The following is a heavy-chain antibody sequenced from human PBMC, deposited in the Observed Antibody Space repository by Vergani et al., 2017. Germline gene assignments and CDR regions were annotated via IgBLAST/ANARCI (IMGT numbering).Heavy chain of an antibody. D-gene: IGHD1-26*01. CDR3: ASGGQGSDNEGALQL. CDR2: IYPGDSEV. J-gene: IGHJ3*01. CDR1: GYIFSNFW. Sequence: EKQLVQSGSETKKPGESLKISCQAFGYIFSNFWIGWVRQRPGRGLEWMGIIYPGDSEVKSNPTFRGQVIFSVDTSVNTAYLQWRSLQASDTATYFCASGGQGSDNEGALQLWGQGTNITVSS. V-gene: IGHV5-51*01.